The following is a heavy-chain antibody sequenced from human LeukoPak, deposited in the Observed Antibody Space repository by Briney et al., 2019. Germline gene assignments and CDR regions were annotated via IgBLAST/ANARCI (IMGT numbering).Heavy chain of an antibody. D-gene: IGHD6-19*01. CDR2: IYYSGSS. V-gene: IGHV4-31*03. CDR1: GGSINNGGYY. CDR3: ARRLRSGWYGGAFDI. Sequence: SQTLSLTCTVSGGSINNGGYYWSWIRQHPGKGLEWIGYIYYSGSSYYNPSLRSRVTISVDTSKNHFSLKLSSVTAADTAVYYCARRLRSGWYGGAFDIWGQGTMVTVSS. J-gene: IGHJ3*02.